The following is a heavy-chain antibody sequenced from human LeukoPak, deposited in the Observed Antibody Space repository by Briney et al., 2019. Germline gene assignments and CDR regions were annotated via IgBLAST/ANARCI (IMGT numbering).Heavy chain of an antibody. D-gene: IGHD3-10*01. Sequence: GGSLRLSCAASGFTFSSYAMSWVRQAPGKGLEWVSAISGSGGSTYYADSVKGRFTISRDNSKNTLYLQMNSLRAEDTAVYYCAKDPAPYGSGSYFVNWFDPWGQGTLVTVSS. CDR2: ISGSGGST. V-gene: IGHV3-23*01. CDR1: GFTFSSYA. CDR3: AKDPAPYGSGSYFVNWFDP. J-gene: IGHJ5*02.